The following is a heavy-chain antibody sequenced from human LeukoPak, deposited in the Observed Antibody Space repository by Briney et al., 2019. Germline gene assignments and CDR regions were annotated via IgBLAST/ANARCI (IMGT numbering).Heavy chain of an antibody. CDR1: GGSISSSTYY. D-gene: IGHD3-16*01. V-gene: IGHV4-39*01. Sequence: SETLSLTCTVSGGSISSSTYYWGWVRRPPGRGLEWSGSIYYSGTTYYNPSLKSLATVSVDTSTNQFSLTLSSVTAADTAVYYCVRGSTLRHYQYWGQGTLVTVSS. CDR2: IYYSGTT. J-gene: IGHJ4*02. CDR3: VRGSTLRHYQY.